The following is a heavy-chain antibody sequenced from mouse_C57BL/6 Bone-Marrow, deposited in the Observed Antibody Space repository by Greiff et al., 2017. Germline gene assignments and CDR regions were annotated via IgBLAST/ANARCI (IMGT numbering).Heavy chain of an antibody. J-gene: IGHJ4*01. CDR3: ARSYYYGSSYYAMDY. CDR2: ISNGGGST. V-gene: IGHV5-12*01. Sequence: EVMLVESGGGLVQPGGSLKLSCAASGFTFSDYYMYWVRQTPEKRLEWVAYISNGGGSTYYPDTVKGRFTISRDNAKNTLYLQMSRLKSEDTAMYYCARSYYYGSSYYAMDYWGQGTSVTGSS. CDR1: GFTFSDYY. D-gene: IGHD1-1*01.